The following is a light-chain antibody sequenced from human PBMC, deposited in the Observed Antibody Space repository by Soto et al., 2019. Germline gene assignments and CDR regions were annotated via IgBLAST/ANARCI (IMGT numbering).Light chain of an antibody. V-gene: IGKV1-17*01. J-gene: IGKJ5*01. CDR2: GAS. Sequence: DIQLTQAPSALSASVGDRVSISCRASQSIRNDLGCYQQKTGKAPKRLIYGASSLKSGVPSRFSGSGSGTELTLTISSLQPEDFATSSCLQGGAFGPGQRLEIK. CDR1: QSIRND. CDR3: LQGGA.